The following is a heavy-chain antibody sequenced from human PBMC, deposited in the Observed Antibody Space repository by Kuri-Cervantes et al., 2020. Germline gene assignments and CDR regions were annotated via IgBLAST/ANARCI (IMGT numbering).Heavy chain of an antibody. CDR2: INPNSGGT. D-gene: IGHD2-2*01. V-gene: IGHV1-2*02. CDR1: GYTFTGYY. Sequence: ASVKVSCKASGYTFTGYYMHWVRQAPGQGLEWMGWINPNSGGTNYAQKFQGRVTMTRDTSISTAYMELSRLRSDDTAVYYCARDHHRIVVVPAAISAPNYWGQGTLVTVSS. J-gene: IGHJ4*02. CDR3: ARDHHRIVVVPAAISAPNY.